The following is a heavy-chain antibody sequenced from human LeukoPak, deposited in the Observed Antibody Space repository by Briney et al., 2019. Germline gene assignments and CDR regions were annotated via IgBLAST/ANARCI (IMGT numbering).Heavy chain of an antibody. D-gene: IGHD4-11*01. CDR1: GGTFISYA. V-gene: IGHV1-69*13. Sequence: SVKVSCKASGGTFISYAISWARQAPGQGLEWMGGIIPIFGTANYAQKFQGRVTLTADESTSTAYMELSSLRSEDTAVYYCARGEDDYPDYWGQGTLVTVSS. CDR3: ARGEDDYPDY. J-gene: IGHJ4*02. CDR2: IIPIFGTA.